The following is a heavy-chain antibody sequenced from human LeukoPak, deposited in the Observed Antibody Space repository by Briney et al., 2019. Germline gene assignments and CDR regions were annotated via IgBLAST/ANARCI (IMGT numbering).Heavy chain of an antibody. CDR2: IWYDGSNK. CDR3: AREEYYYGSGCYRGYDAFHI. CDR1: GCTFSSYG. J-gene: IGHJ3*02. Sequence: GGSLRLSCAASGCTFSSYGMHWVRQAPGKGLEWVAVIWYDGSNKYYADSVKGRFTISRDNSKNTLYLQMNSLRAEDTTVYYCAREEYYYGSGCYRGYDAFHIWGQGTMVTVSS. D-gene: IGHD3-10*01. V-gene: IGHV3-33*01.